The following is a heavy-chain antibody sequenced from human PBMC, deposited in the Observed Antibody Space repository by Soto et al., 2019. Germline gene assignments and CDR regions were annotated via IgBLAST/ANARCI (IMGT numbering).Heavy chain of an antibody. J-gene: IGHJ5*02. D-gene: IGHD2-2*01. CDR2: LYYSGRS. CDR1: GGSITGTSYY. V-gene: IGHV4-39*02. CDR3: VREGYCGSDSCNWFDP. Sequence: QLQLQESGPGLVKPSETLSLTCTVSGGSITGTSYYCSWIRQAPGKALGWIGRLYYSGRSFYNPSRNGRVSMSRVSSKNVVSLKLSSVTAADTAVYYCVREGYCGSDSCNWFDPWGQGTLVTVSS.